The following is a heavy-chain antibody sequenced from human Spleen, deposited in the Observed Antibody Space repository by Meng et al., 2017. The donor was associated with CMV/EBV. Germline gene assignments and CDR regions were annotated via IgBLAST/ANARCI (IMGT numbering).Heavy chain of an antibody. CDR1: GYTFNDYY. J-gene: IGHJ6*02. D-gene: IGHD2/OR15-2a*01. CDR2: MDPKSGGP. CDR3: ARARRYCNENGCYFYEMDD. Sequence: SVKVSCKTSGYTFNDYYIHWVRQAPGQGLEWMGWMDPKSGGPVSAQIFQGRVTLTRDTSINTAYMELTRLRSDDTAVYLCARARRYCNENGCYFYEMDDWGQGTMVTVSS. V-gene: IGHV1-2*02.